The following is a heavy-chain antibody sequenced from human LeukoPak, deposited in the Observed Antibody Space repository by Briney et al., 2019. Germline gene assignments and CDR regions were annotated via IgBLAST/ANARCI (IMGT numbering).Heavy chain of an antibody. CDR3: ARDDAQLAIFHY. CDR2: ISSASSAI. D-gene: IGHD6-6*01. V-gene: IGHV3-48*01. J-gene: IGHJ4*02. Sequence: GGSLRLSCAAPGFTFSTYSMNWVRQAPGKGLEWVSYISSASSAIYYADSVKGRFTVSRDNAKNSLYLQMNSLRAEDTAVYYCARDDAQLAIFHYWGQGTLVTVSS. CDR1: GFTFSTYS.